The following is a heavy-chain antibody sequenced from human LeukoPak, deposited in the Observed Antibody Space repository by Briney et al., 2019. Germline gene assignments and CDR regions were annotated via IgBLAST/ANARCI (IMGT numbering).Heavy chain of an antibody. CDR3: ARVLIASSCFDP. CDR1: GGSISSGGYY. D-gene: IGHD2-8*01. CDR2: IYYSGST. V-gene: IGHV4-31*03. Sequence: SQTLSLTCTVSGGSISSGGYYWSWIRQHPGKGLEWIGYIYYSGSTYYNPSLKSRVTISVDTSKNQFSLKLSSVTAADTAVYYCARVLIASSCFDPWGQGTLVTVSS. J-gene: IGHJ5*02.